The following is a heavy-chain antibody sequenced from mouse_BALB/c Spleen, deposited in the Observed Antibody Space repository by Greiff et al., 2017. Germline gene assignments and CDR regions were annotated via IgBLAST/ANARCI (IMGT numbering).Heavy chain of an antibody. J-gene: IGHJ4*01. D-gene: IGHD2-1*01. CDR1: GYTFTSYD. CDR2: IYPGDGDT. CDR3: ARSGKSGGNYDYAMDY. Sequence: QVQLKESGPELVKPGALVKISCKASGYTFTSYDINWVKQRPGQGLEWIGAIYPGDGDTRYTQKFKGKATLTADKSSSTAYMQLSSLASEDSAVYYCARSGKSGGNYDYAMDYWGQGTSVAVSS. V-gene: IGHV1-87*01.